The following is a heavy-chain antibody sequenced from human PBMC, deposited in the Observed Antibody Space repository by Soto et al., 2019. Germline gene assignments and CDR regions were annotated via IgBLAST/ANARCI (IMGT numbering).Heavy chain of an antibody. D-gene: IGHD5-18*01. Sequence: PGGSLRLSCAASGFTFSDYYMSWIRQAPGKGLEWVSYISSSSSYTTYAASVKGRFTISRDNAKNSLYLQMNSLRAEDTAVYYCASMAWIQLWLAGKVPDRPPGMDVWGQGTTVTVSS. V-gene: IGHV3-11*06. CDR3: ASMAWIQLWLAGKVPDRPPGMDV. CDR1: GFTFSDYY. CDR2: ISSSSSYT. J-gene: IGHJ6*02.